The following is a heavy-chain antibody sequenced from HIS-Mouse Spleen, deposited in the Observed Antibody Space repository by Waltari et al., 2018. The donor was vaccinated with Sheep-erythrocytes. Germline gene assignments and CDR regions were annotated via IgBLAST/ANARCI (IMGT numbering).Heavy chain of an antibody. CDR3: ARITSYYDFWSTYNKDYFDY. CDR1: GFSLSNARMG. D-gene: IGHD3-3*01. Sequence: QVTLKESGPVLVKPTETLTLTCTVSGFSLSNARMGVSWIRQPPGKALEWLAHSFSNDEKSYSTTLKSRLTISKDTAKSQVVLTMTNMDPVDTATYYCARITSYYDFWSTYNKDYFDYWGQGTLVTVSS. V-gene: IGHV2-26*01. J-gene: IGHJ4*02. CDR2: SFSNDEK.